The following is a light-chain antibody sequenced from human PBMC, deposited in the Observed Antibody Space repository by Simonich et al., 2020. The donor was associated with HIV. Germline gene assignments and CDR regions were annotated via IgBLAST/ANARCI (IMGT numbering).Light chain of an antibody. V-gene: IGKV1-5*03. Sequence: DIQMTQSPSTLSASVGDRVTITCRASQTISTWLAWYQQKPGKAPKLLIYKASNLESGVPSRFSGSGSGTEFTLTISSLQPDDFATYYCQQYNNYRTFGQGNKVEIK. J-gene: IGKJ1*01. CDR3: QQYNNYRT. CDR1: QTISTW. CDR2: KAS.